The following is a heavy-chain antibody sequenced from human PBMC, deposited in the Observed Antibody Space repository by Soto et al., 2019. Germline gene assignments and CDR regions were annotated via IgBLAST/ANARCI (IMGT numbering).Heavy chain of an antibody. V-gene: IGHV4-30-4*01. J-gene: IGHJ5*02. Sequence: SETLSLTCTVSGDSISSINNYWSWIRQPPGEGLEWIGFISYSGTTSYSPSLKSRVAISLDTSKNQFSLSLNFVTAADTAVYYCARGRGYSYGLDPWGQGTLVTVSS. CDR1: GDSISSINNY. CDR2: ISYSGTT. D-gene: IGHD5-18*01. CDR3: ARGRGYSYGLDP.